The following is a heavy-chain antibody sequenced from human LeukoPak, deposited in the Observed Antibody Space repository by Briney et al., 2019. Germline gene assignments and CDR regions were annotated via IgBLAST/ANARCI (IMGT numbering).Heavy chain of an antibody. J-gene: IGHJ4*02. D-gene: IGHD5-12*01. CDR3: ARQGSGYDY. V-gene: IGHV4-39*01. CDR1: GGSISSTSYY. CDR2: VYYSGST. Sequence: PSETPSLTCTVSGGSISSTSYYWGWIRQPPGKGLEWIGRVYYSGSTYYNPFLKSRVTTAVDTSKNQFFLKVRSVTAADTAVYYCARQGSGYDYWGQGTLVTVPS.